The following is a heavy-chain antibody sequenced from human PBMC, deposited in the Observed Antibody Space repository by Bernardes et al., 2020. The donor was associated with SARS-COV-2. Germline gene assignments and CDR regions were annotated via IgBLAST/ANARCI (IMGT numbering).Heavy chain of an antibody. CDR3: ARDWGLHSGSYFDS. J-gene: IGHJ4*02. CDR1: GAVIDDNYY. CDR2: ISYSGSA. V-gene: IGHV4-61*01. D-gene: IGHD1-26*01. Sequence: ETLSLTCTVSGAVIDDNYYWSWIRQPPGKGLEWIGYISYSGSANYNTSLKSRLTISTDASKDQFSLELRSVTAADTAIYFCARDWGLHSGSYFDSWGQGILVTVSS.